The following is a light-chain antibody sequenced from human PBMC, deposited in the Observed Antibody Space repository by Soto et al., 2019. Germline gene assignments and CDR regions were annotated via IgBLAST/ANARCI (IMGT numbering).Light chain of an antibody. J-gene: IGKJ5*01. Sequence: DIQMPQSPSSLSTSVGDRVTITCRASQRINIYLNWYRQKPGKAPELLIYSASNLQSGVPSRFSGSGSGTDFTLTISSLQPEDFATYYCQQSFSTPTFGQGTRLEIK. V-gene: IGKV1-39*01. CDR1: QRINIY. CDR2: SAS. CDR3: QQSFSTPT.